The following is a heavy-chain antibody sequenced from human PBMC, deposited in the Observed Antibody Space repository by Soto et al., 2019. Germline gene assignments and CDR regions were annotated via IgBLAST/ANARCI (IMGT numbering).Heavy chain of an antibody. CDR3: ARDGVVVVPAAMGRSDYYYGMDV. J-gene: IGHJ6*02. Sequence: EVQLVESGGGLVKPGGSLRLSCAASGFTVSSNYMSWVRQAPGKGLEWVSVIYSGGSTYYADSVKGRFTISRDNSKNTLYLQMNSLRAEDTAVYYCARDGVVVVPAAMGRSDYYYGMDVWGQGTTVTVSS. CDR1: GFTVSSNY. V-gene: IGHV3-53*01. CDR2: IYSGGST. D-gene: IGHD2-2*01.